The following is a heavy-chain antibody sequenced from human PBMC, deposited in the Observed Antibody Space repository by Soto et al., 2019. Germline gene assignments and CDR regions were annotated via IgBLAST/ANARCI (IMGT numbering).Heavy chain of an antibody. J-gene: IGHJ4*02. CDR2: INPSGGST. CDR1: GYTFTSYY. D-gene: IGHD1-26*01. CDR3: ARQMVRGVNLPPTYSGSYYDFDY. Sequence: ASVKVSFKASGYTFTSYYMHWVRQAPGQGLEWMGIINPSGGSTSYAQKFQGRVTMTRDTSTSTVYMELSSLRSEDTAVYYCARQMVRGVNLPPTYSGSYYDFDYWGQGTLVTVAS. V-gene: IGHV1-46*01.